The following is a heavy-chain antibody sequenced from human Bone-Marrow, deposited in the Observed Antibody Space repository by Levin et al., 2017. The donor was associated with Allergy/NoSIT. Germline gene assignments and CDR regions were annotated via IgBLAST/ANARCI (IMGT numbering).Heavy chain of an antibody. CDR2: ISYTGNTR. CDR1: GFTFSSYN. J-gene: IGHJ6*02. V-gene: IGHV3-48*01. D-gene: IGHD3-16*02. Sequence: GESLKISCAASGFTFSSYNMNWVRLAPGKGLEWIAYISYTGNTRYYGGSVKGRFTISRDNADNSLYLQMNSLRVEDTAVYYCATAYHASSDYRPYYYDGMDVWGQGTTVTVSS. CDR3: ATAYHASSDYRPYYYDGMDV.